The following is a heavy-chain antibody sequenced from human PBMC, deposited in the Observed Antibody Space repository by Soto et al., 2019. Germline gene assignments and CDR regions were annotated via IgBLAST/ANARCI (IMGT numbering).Heavy chain of an antibody. J-gene: IGHJ6*02. Sequence: ASVKVSCKASGYTFTSYGMSWVRQPPGQGLEWMGGSSAYNGNTNYAQKLQGRVTMTTDTSTSTAYMELRSLRSDDTAVYYCARVGYCSGGSCFKRTYYYYGMDVWGQGTTVTVSS. V-gene: IGHV1-18*04. CDR2: SSAYNGNT. D-gene: IGHD2-15*01. CDR1: GYTFTSYG. CDR3: ARVGYCSGGSCFKRTYYYYGMDV.